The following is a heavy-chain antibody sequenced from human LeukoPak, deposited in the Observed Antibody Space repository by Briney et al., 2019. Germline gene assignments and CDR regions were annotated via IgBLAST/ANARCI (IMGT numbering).Heavy chain of an antibody. Sequence: GGSLRLSCAASGFSFSSYWMHWVRQAPGKGPVWVSLISNDESTIIYADSVKGRFTISRDNAKNSLYLQMNSLRAEDTALYYCAKAFGGDILTGTFDYWGQGTLVTVSS. D-gene: IGHD3-9*01. J-gene: IGHJ4*02. CDR3: AKAFGGDILTGTFDY. CDR2: ISNDESTI. CDR1: GFSFSSYW. V-gene: IGHV3-74*01.